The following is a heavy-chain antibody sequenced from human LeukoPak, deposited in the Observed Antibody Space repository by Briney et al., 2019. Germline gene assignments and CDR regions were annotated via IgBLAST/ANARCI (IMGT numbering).Heavy chain of an antibody. CDR2: ISAYNGNT. D-gene: IGHD3-10*01. Sequence: ASVKVSCKASGYTFTSYGISWVRQAPGQGLEWMGWISAYNGNTNYAQKLQGRVTMTTDTSTSTAYMELRSLRSDDTAVYYCARGELRPQRALTHNWFDPWGQGTLVTVSS. J-gene: IGHJ5*02. CDR3: ARGELRPQRALTHNWFDP. V-gene: IGHV1-18*01. CDR1: GYTFTSYG.